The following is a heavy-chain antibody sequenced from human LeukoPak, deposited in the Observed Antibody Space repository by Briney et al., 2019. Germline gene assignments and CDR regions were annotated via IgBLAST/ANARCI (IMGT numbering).Heavy chain of an antibody. J-gene: IGHJ5*02. CDR3: ARAGSITIFGADRKNWFDP. Sequence: ASVKVSCKASGGTFGSYAISWVRQAPGQGLEWMGGIIPIFGTANYAQKFQGRVTITADKSTSTAYMELSSLRSEDTAVYYCARAGSITIFGADRKNWFDPWGQGTLVTVSS. CDR1: GGTFGSYA. V-gene: IGHV1-69*06. D-gene: IGHD3-3*01. CDR2: IIPIFGTA.